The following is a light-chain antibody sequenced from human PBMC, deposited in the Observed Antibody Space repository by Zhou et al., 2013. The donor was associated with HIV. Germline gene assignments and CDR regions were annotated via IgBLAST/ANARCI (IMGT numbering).Light chain of an antibody. CDR3: QQRSNWPLT. Sequence: EIVLTQSPATLSLSPGERATLSCRASQSVGSYLAWYQQRPGQAPSLLIYDASNRATGIPARFSGSGSGTDFTLTISSLEPEDFAVYYCQQRSNWPLTFGGGTKVE. V-gene: IGKV3-11*01. J-gene: IGKJ4*01. CDR1: QSVGSY. CDR2: DAS.